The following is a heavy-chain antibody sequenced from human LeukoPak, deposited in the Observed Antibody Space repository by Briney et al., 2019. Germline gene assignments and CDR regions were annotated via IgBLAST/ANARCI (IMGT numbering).Heavy chain of an antibody. CDR1: VLALSAYE. CDR3: ARLGGGGNYPFDY. D-gene: IGHD1-26*01. CDR2: ISGNDWTI. J-gene: IGHJ4*02. Sequence: GGSLRLSCAASVLALSAYEMNWVRQAPGKGLEWISYISGNDWTIYYADSVKGRFTISRHNAKNSLYLHVTSLSAEDTAVYYCARLGGGGNYPFDYWGQGTLVTVSS. V-gene: IGHV3-48*03.